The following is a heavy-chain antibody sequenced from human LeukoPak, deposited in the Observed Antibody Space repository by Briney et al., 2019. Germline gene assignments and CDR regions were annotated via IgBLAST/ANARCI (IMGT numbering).Heavy chain of an antibody. CDR1: GFTFDDYA. D-gene: IGHD2-2*01. Sequence: GGSLRLSCAASGFTFDDYAMHWVRQAPGKGLEWVSGISWNSGSIVYADSVKGRFTISRDNAKNSLYLQMNSLRVEDMALYYCAKGYCSSTSCYPFDYWGQGTLVTVSS. J-gene: IGHJ4*02. CDR3: AKGYCSSTSCYPFDY. V-gene: IGHV3-9*03. CDR2: ISWNSGSI.